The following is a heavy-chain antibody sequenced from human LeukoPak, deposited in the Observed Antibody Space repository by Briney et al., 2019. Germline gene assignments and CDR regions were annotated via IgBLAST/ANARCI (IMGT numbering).Heavy chain of an antibody. CDR3: ARHQGTAMVNYFDY. D-gene: IGHD5-18*01. CDR2: IYYSGST. J-gene: IGHJ4*02. CDR1: GGSISSSSYY. V-gene: IGHV4-39*01. Sequence: PSETLSLTCTVSGGSISSSSYYWGWIRQPPGKGLEWIGSIYYSGSTYYNPSLKSRVTISVDTSKNQFSLKLSSVTAADTAVYYCARHQGTAMVNYFDYWGQGTLVTVSS.